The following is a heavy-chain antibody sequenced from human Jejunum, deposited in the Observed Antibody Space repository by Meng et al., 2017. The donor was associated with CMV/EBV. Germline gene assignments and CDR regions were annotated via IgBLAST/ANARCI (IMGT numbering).Heavy chain of an antibody. Sequence: EVQLLGSGGGLVEPGGSLSISCAASGFSFSTYGMNWVRQVPGKGLQWVSLINGNGLNTYYADSVKGRFTISRDNSKNTLYLQMSSLRAEDTAIYYCATLGVTTLPSDYWGQGTLVTVSS. J-gene: IGHJ4*02. CDR1: GFSFSTYG. V-gene: IGHV3-23*01. CDR2: INGNGLNT. D-gene: IGHD4-11*01. CDR3: ATLGVTTLPSDY.